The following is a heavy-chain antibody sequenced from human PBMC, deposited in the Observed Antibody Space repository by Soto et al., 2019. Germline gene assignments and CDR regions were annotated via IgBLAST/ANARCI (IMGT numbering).Heavy chain of an antibody. CDR3: ARSGVQVGTTTISPRWFDP. V-gene: IGHV5-51*01. Sequence: PGESLKISCTGSGYNFAFYWIAWVRQMPGKGLEWVGIIYPDDSDTRYSPSFQGQVSISADKSNRTAYLQWSSLKASDTAMYYCARSGVQVGTTTISPRWFDPWGQGTPVTVSS. J-gene: IGHJ5*02. CDR1: GYNFAFYW. D-gene: IGHD3-22*01. CDR2: IYPDDSDT.